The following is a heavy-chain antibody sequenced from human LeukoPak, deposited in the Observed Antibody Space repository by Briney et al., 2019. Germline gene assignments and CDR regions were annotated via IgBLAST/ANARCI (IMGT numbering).Heavy chain of an antibody. CDR1: GGTFSSYA. CDR3: ARGYDFWSGNDAFDI. J-gene: IGHJ3*02. V-gene: IGHV1-69*04. D-gene: IGHD3-3*01. CDR2: IIPILGIA. Sequence: GASVKVSCKASGGTFSSYAISWARQAPGQGLEWMGRIIPILGIANYAQKFQGRVTITADKSTSTAYMELSSLRSEDTAVYYCARGYDFWSGNDAFDIWGQGTMVTVSS.